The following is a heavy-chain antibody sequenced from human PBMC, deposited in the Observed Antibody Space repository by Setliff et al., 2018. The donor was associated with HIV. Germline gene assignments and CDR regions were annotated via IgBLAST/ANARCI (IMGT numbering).Heavy chain of an antibody. V-gene: IGHV4-61*09. D-gene: IGHD3-22*01. CDR1: GGSISSGSYY. CDR2: IYTSGST. CDR3: AGLSGFLDY. J-gene: IGHJ4*02. Sequence: SETLSLTCTVSGGSISSGSYYWSWIRQPAGKGLEWIGHIYTSGSTNYNPPLKSRVTISLDTSKQQFSLKLTSLTAADTAVYFCAGLSGFLDYWGQGTLVTVSS.